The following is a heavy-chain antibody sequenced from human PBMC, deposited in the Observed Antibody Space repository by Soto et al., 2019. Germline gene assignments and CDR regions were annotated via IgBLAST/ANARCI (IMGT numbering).Heavy chain of an antibody. CDR2: IYYSGST. CDR1: GGSISSGGYY. J-gene: IGHJ4*02. CDR3: ARDSWRGAYYFDY. V-gene: IGHV4-31*03. Sequence: SETLSLTCTVSGGSISSGGYYWSWIRQHPGKGLEWIGYIYYSGSTYYNPSLKSRVTISVDTSKNQFSLKLSSVTAADTAVYYCARDSWRGAYYFDYWGQGTLVTVSS. D-gene: IGHD3-10*01.